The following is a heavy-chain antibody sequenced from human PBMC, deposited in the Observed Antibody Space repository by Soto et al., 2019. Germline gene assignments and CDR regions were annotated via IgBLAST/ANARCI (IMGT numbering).Heavy chain of an antibody. CDR2: ITDDGRSK. D-gene: IGHD2-2*01. Sequence: QVQLEESGGDVVQPGGSLRLSCAASELIFRSYGMHWVRQAPGKGLEWVAVITDDGRSKSYADSVRGQFTISRDNSRNTLYLQMNSLRAEDMAVYYCVRDDANEANALDYWGQGTLVTVSS. CDR3: VRDDANEANALDY. J-gene: IGHJ4*02. V-gene: IGHV3-33*01. CDR1: ELIFRSYG.